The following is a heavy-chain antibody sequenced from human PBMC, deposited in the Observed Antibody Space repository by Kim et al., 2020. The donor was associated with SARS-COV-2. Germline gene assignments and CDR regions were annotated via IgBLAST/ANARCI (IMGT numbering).Heavy chain of an antibody. J-gene: IGHJ4*02. Sequence: GGSLRLSCSASGFTFSSYAMHWVRQAPGKGLEYVSAISSNGGSTYYADSVKGRFTISRDNSKNTLYLQMSSLRAEDTAVYYCVKGYQVLVRSLFDYWGQGTLVTVSS. CDR1: GFTFSSYA. CDR2: ISSNGGST. CDR3: VKGYQVLVRSLFDY. V-gene: IGHV3-64D*06. D-gene: IGHD2-8*02.